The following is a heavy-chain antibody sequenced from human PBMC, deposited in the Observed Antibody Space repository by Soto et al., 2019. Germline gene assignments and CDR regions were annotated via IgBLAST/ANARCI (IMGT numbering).Heavy chain of an antibody. CDR1: GFTFNIYG. CDR2: ILYDGSKK. J-gene: IGHJ4*02. Sequence: QVQLVGSGGGVVQPGRSLRLSCAASGFTFNIYGMHWVRQAPGKGLEWVALILYDGSKKYYTDSVKGRFTISRDNSKNTLYLQMNSLTAEDTAVYYCAKGDGRNSVDYWGQGTLVTVSS. CDR3: AKGDGRNSVDY. V-gene: IGHV3-30*18. D-gene: IGHD2-21*01.